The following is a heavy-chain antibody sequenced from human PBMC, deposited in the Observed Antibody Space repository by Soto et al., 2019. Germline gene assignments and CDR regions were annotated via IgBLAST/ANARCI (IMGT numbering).Heavy chain of an antibody. J-gene: IGHJ5*01. D-gene: IGHD2-2*01. CDR2: IYYSGST. V-gene: IGHV4-59*08. CDR1: GGSINDYY. CDR3: AIWRYWSRTTFKRPMFES. Sequence: SETLSLPCTVSGGSINDYYWIWIRQPPGKGLKWIGYIYYSGSTTYNPSLKSRVTISVDTSKNQFSLKLSSVTAADTAVYYFAIWRYWSRTTFKRPMFESGCQGKLVTVAS.